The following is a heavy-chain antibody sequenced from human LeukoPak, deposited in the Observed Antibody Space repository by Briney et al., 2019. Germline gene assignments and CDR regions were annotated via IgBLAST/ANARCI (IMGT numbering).Heavy chain of an antibody. CDR3: AKRGVVIRVILVGFHKEAYYFDS. CDR1: GITLSNYG. V-gene: IGHV3-23*01. D-gene: IGHD3-22*01. Sequence: GGSLRLSCAVSGITLSNYGMSWVRQAPGKGLEWVAGISDSGGRTNYADSVKGRFTISRDNPKNTLYLQMDSLRAEDTAVYFCAKRGVVIRVILVGFHKEAYYFDSWGQGTLVTVSS. CDR2: ISDSGGRT. J-gene: IGHJ4*02.